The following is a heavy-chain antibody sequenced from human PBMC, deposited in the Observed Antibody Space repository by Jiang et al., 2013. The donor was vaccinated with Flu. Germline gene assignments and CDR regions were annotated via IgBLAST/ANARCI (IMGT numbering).Heavy chain of an antibody. J-gene: IGHJ4*02. CDR1: GFSLSTSGVG. Sequence: KPTQTLTLTCTFSGFSLSTSGVGVGWIRQPPGKALEWLALIYWDDDKRYSPSLKSRLTITKDTSKNQVVLTMTSMDSVDTATYYCAHSLSTYYTVRGGFDYWGQGTLVTVSS. CDR3: AHSLSTYYTVRGGFDY. D-gene: IGHD3-3*01. V-gene: IGHV2-5*02. CDR2: IYWDDDK.